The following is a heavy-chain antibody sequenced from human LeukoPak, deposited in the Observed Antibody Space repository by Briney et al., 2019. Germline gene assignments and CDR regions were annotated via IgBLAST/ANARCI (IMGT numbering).Heavy chain of an antibody. V-gene: IGHV4-59*01. J-gene: IGHJ2*01. D-gene: IGHD6-13*01. CDR3: ARVYYSNSYDYWYFDL. Sequence: SETLSLTCTVSGVSIRSYYWSWIRQPPGKGLEWIAYIYYSGSTNYNPSLKSRVTISVDTSKNQFSLKLSPVTAADTAVYYCARVYYSNSYDYWYFDLWGRGTLVTVSS. CDR1: GVSIRSYY. CDR2: IYYSGST.